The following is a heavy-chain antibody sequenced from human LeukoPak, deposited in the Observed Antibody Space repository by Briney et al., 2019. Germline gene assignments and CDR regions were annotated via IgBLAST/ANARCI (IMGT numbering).Heavy chain of an antibody. CDR1: GGSISSSSYY. D-gene: IGHD3-3*01. J-gene: IGHJ4*02. Sequence: SETLSLTCTVSGGSISSSSYYWGWIRQPPGKGLEWIGTIYYSGSTYYNPSLNSRVTISVDTSKNQFSLKLNSVTAADTAVYYCARRHSDFWSGFTDFWGQGTLVTVSS. CDR3: ARRHSDFWSGFTDF. CDR2: IYYSGST. V-gene: IGHV4-39*01.